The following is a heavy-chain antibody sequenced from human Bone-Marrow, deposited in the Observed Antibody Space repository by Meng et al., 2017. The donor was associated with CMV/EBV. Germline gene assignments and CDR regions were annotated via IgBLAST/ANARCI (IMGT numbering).Heavy chain of an antibody. D-gene: IGHD1-1*01. CDR3: AERGGGY. Sequence: QVQLQQSGPGLVKPSETLSLTCRVSGVSISTHYWSWIRQTPGKGLEWIASIHYTGRADYSPSLKSRVTVSVDTSDSQLSLKLSSVTTADTAMYYCAERGGGYWGQGILVTASS. J-gene: IGHJ4*02. V-gene: IGHV4-59*11. CDR2: IHYTGRA. CDR1: GVSISTHY.